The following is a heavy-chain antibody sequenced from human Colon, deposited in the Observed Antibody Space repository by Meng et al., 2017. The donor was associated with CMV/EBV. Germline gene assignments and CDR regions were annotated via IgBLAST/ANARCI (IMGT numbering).Heavy chain of an antibody. CDR1: GFTFDDYA. CDR2: ISWNSGSI. Sequence: GGSLRLSCAASGFTFDDYAMHWVRQAPGKGLEWVSGISWNSGSIGYADSVKGRFTISRDNAKNSLYLQMNSLRAADTALYYCAKGYCSGGSCYFDYWGQGTLVTVSS. J-gene: IGHJ4*02. CDR3: AKGYCSGGSCYFDY. V-gene: IGHV3-9*01. D-gene: IGHD2-15*01.